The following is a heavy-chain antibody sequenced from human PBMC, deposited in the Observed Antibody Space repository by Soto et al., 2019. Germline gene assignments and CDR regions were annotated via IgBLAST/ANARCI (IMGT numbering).Heavy chain of an antibody. CDR3: ARSYSSSSGDFDY. Sequence: SETLSLTCTVSGGSISSYYWSWIRQPPGKGLEWIGYIYYSGSTNYNPSLKSRVTISVDTSKNQFSLKLSSVTAADTAVYYCARSYSSSSGDFDYWGQGTLVTVS. D-gene: IGHD6-6*01. V-gene: IGHV4-59*08. CDR2: IYYSGST. J-gene: IGHJ4*02. CDR1: GGSISSYY.